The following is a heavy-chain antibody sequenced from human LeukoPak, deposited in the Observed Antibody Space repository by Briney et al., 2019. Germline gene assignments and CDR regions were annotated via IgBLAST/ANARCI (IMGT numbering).Heavy chain of an antibody. CDR3: ARLDYYDSSGED. CDR1: GGTFSSYA. J-gene: IGHJ4*02. Sequence: SVTVSCKASGGTFSSYAISWVRQAPGQGLEWMGGIIPXFGXANYXQKXQGRVTITADESTSTAYMELSSLRSEDTAVYYCARLDYYDSSGEDWGQGTLVTVSS. CDR2: IIPXFGXA. V-gene: IGHV1-69*13. D-gene: IGHD3-22*01.